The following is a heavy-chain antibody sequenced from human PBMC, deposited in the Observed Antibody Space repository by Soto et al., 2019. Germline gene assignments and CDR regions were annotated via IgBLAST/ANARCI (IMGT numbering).Heavy chain of an antibody. CDR1: GYTFTSYY. V-gene: IGHV1-46*01. CDR3: ARDLYSSSWYRNGFDY. CDR2: INPSGGST. Sequence: QVQLVQSGAEVKKPGASVKVSCKASGYTFTSYYTHWVRQAPGQGLEWMGIINPSGGSTSYAQKFQGRVTMTRDTSTSTVYMELSSLRSEDTAVYYCARDLYSSSWYRNGFDYWGQGTLVTVSS. D-gene: IGHD6-13*01. J-gene: IGHJ4*02.